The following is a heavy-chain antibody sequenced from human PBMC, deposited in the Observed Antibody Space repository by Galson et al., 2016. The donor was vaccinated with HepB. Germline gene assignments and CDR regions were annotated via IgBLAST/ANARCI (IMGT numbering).Heavy chain of an antibody. V-gene: IGHV4-4*02. D-gene: IGHD6-19*01. CDR3: ARHIGVPGTRGFDF. J-gene: IGHJ4*02. Sequence: TLSPTCAVSGGSISSENWWSWVRQPPGKGLEWIGEIYRSGTSNSHPSLKRRVTISLDKSNNQFSLRLSSVTPADTALYYCARHIGVPGTRGFDFWGQGILVTGSS. CDR1: GGSISSENW. CDR2: IYRSGTS.